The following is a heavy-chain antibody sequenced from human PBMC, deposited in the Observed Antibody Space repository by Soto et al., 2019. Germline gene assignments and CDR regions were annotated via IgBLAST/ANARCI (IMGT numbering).Heavy chain of an antibody. CDR2: IYYSGST. CDR1: GESISGTIYY. J-gene: IGHJ4*02. CDR3: ARGGITTSSGSHGNLFDS. D-gene: IGHD2-2*01. V-gene: IGHV4-39*07. Sequence: SSETLSLTCIVSGESISGTIYYWGWIRQPPGKGLEWIGSIYYSGSTYYNPSLKSRVTISADTSKNQFSLKVSSVTAADTAVFYCARGGITTSSGSHGNLFDSWGRGTLVTVSS.